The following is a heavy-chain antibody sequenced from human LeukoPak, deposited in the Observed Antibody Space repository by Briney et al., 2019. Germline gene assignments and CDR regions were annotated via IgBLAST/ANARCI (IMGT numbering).Heavy chain of an antibody. Sequence: SETLSLTCTGSSGSISSYYWSWIRQPRGKGLEWIGNIYYSGSTNPSLDYNPSLKSRVTISVDTSKNQFSLKLSSVTAADTAVYYCARHYASGTYPLDYWGQGTLVTVSS. CDR1: SGSISSYY. CDR2: IYYSGST. CDR3: ARHYASGTYPLDY. V-gene: IGHV4-59*01. J-gene: IGHJ4*02. D-gene: IGHD3-10*01.